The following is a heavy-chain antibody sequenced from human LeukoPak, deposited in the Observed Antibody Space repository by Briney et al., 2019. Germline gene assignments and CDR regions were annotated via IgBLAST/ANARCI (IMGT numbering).Heavy chain of an antibody. D-gene: IGHD2-15*01. CDR3: AKQLGYCSDGSCYFPY. Sequence: GGSLRLSCAASGFTVSSNYMSWVRQAPGKGLEWVSVIYSGGYTYYADSVQGRFTISRGNSKSTLCLQMNSLRAEDTAVYYCAKQLGYCSDGSCYFPYWGQGTLVTVSS. J-gene: IGHJ4*02. V-gene: IGHV3-53*01. CDR1: GFTVSSNY. CDR2: IYSGGYT.